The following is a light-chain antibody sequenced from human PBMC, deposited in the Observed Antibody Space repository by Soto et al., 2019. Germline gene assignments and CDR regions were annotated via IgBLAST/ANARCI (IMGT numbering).Light chain of an antibody. J-gene: IGKJ5*01. CDR2: GAF. CDR3: QQYGSSPPGYT. V-gene: IGKV3-20*01. CDR1: QTVSRSY. Sequence: VFTHSPVTVFSSHPQRATPFCMARQTVSRSYLVWYQQKPGQAPRLLIYGAFNRATGIPDRFSGSGSGTDFTLTISRLEPEDFAVYYCQQYGSSPPGYTFGQGTRLEIK.